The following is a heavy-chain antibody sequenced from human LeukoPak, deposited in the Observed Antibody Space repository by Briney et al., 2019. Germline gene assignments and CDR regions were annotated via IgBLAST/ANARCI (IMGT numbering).Heavy chain of an antibody. CDR2: ISNNGRNK. CDR1: GFTFSSYA. J-gene: IGHJ4*02. Sequence: PGGSLRLSCAASGFTFSSYAIHWVRQAPGKGLEWVAFISNNGRNKDYADSVKGRFTISRDNSKNTLYLQMNSLRAEDTAVYYCAKDRRFGEVPGASDYWGQGTLVTVSS. CDR3: AKDRRFGEVPGASDY. D-gene: IGHD3-10*01. V-gene: IGHV3-30*04.